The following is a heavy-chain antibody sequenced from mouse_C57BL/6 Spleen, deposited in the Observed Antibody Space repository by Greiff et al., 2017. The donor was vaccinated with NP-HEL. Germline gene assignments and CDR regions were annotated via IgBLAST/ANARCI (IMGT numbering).Heavy chain of an antibody. V-gene: IGHV1-82*01. J-gene: IGHJ3*01. Sequence: QVQLQQSGPELVKPGASVKISCKASGYAFSSSWMNWVKQRPGKGLEWIGRIYPGDGDTNYNGKFKGKATLTADKSSSTAYMQLSSLTSEDSAVYFCALYGSSLFAYWGQGTLVTVSA. CDR1: GYAFSSSW. CDR3: ALYGSSLFAY. D-gene: IGHD1-1*01. CDR2: IYPGDGDT.